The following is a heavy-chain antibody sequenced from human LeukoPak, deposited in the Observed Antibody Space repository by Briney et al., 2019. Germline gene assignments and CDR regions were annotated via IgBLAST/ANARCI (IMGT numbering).Heavy chain of an antibody. D-gene: IGHD3-22*01. CDR2: IYYTGST. Sequence: PSETLSLTCTVSGGSISNYYWSWMRQPPGKGLELIGYIYYTGSTNYNPSLKSRVTMSVDTSKNQFSLKLSSVTAADTAVYYCAREDSSGYYDYWGQGTLVTVSS. CDR3: AREDSSGYYDY. V-gene: IGHV4-59*01. J-gene: IGHJ4*02. CDR1: GGSISNYY.